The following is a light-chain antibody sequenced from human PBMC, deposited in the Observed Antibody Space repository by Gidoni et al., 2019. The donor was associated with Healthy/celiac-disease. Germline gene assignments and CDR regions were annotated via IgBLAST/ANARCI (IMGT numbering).Light chain of an antibody. CDR1: QGISSY. J-gene: IGKJ2*03. CDR3: QQLNSYPRMFS. CDR2: AAS. V-gene: IGKV1-9*01. Sequence: DNQLTQSPSFLSASVGDRVTITCWASQGISSYLAWYQQHPGKAPKLLIYAASTLQSGVPSRFSGSGSGTEFTLTISSLQPEDFATYYCQQLNSYPRMFSFGQGTKLEIK.